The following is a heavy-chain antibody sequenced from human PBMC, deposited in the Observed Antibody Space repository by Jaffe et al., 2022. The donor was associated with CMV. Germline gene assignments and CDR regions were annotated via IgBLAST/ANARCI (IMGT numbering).Heavy chain of an antibody. V-gene: IGHV3-23*04. J-gene: IGHJ4*02. CDR1: GFTFSNYA. CDR2: IRDSGVST. D-gene: IGHD1-7*01. Sequence: EVQLVESGGGLVQPGGSLRLSCAASGFTFSNYAMSWVRQAPGKGLEWVSTIRDSGVSTYYADSVKGRFTISRDNSKNTLYLQMNSLRAGDTAVYYCAKNWNYPKFDYWGQGTLVTVSS. CDR3: AKNWNYPKFDY.